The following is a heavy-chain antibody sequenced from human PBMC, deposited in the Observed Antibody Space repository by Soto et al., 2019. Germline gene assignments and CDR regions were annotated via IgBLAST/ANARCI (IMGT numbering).Heavy chain of an antibody. D-gene: IGHD3-10*01. J-gene: IGHJ4*02. Sequence: PGESLKISCKGSGYSFADYWISWVRQMPGKGLEWMGIIYLGDSDIRYSPSFQGQVTISADKSISTAYLQWGSLKASDTAMYYCARLSTSGSDYWGQGTLVTVSS. CDR2: IYLGDSDI. CDR1: GYSFADYW. V-gene: IGHV5-51*01. CDR3: ARLSTSGSDY.